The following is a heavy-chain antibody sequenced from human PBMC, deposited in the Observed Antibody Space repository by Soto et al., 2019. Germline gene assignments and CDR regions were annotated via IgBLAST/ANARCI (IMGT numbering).Heavy chain of an antibody. J-gene: IGHJ4*02. D-gene: IGHD6-13*01. CDR1: GYTFTSYA. CDR2: INAGNGIT. Sequence: ASVKVSCKASGYTFTSYAMHWVRQAPGQRLEWMGWINAGNGITKYSQKLQGRVTITRDTSASTAYMELSSLRSEDTAVYYCARERGYSSSWYYDYWGQGTRVTVSS. CDR3: ARERGYSSSWYYDY. V-gene: IGHV1-3*01.